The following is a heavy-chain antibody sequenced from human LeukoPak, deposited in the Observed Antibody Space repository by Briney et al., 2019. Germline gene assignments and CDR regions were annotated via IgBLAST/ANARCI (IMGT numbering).Heavy chain of an antibody. J-gene: IGHJ6*02. Sequence: SQTLSLTCAISGDSVSSNSAAWNWIRQSPSRGLEWLGRTYYRSKLHNDYAVSVKSRITINPDTSKNQFSLQLNSVTPEDTAVYYCARGYCSSTSCSVYYYYGMDVWGQGTTVTVSS. CDR3: ARGYCSSTSCSVYYYYGMDV. CDR2: TYYRSKLHN. D-gene: IGHD2-2*01. CDR1: GDSVSSNSAA. V-gene: IGHV6-1*01.